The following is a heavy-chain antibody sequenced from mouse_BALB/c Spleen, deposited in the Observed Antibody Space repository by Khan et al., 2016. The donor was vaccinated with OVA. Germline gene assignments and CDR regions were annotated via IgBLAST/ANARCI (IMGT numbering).Heavy chain of an antibody. Sequence: VQLKQSGTELVRPGASVRLSCKTSGYIFTSYWIHWVKQRSGQGLEWIARIYPGTGSTYYNEIFKGKATLTADKSYNTAYMQLSSLKSEDSTVYFCARGAITSHSMDSWGQGTSVTVSS. CDR2: IYPGTGST. V-gene: IGHV1-76*01. J-gene: IGHJ4*01. CDR1: GYIFTSYW. D-gene: IGHD1-1*01. CDR3: ARGAITSHSMDS.